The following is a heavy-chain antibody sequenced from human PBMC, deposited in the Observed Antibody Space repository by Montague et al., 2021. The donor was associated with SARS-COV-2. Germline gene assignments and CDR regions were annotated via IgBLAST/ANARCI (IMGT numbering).Heavy chain of an antibody. J-gene: IGHJ4*02. Sequence: CAISGDSVSTHSGTWNWVRLSPPRGLEWLGRTYYRSEWYSDYSVSVKSRISINPDTSKNQFSLQLNSVTPEDTAVYYCARAERGSCGDGNCYQYFFNYWGQGTLVTVSS. CDR3: ARAERGSCGDGNCYQYFFNY. CDR1: GDSVSTHSGT. D-gene: IGHD2-15*01. V-gene: IGHV6-1*01. CDR2: TYYRSEWYS.